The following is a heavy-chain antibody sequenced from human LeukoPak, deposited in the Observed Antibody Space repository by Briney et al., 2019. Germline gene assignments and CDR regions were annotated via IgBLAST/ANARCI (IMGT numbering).Heavy chain of an antibody. CDR2: ISSNGGST. CDR1: GFTFSSYA. J-gene: IGHJ5*02. D-gene: IGHD1-26*01. Sequence: GESLKISCSASGFTFSSYAMHWVRQAPGKGLEYVSAISSNGGSTYYADSVKGRFTISRDNSKNTLYLQMSSLRAEDTAVYYCVKDIQAREVQTTWGQGTLVTVSS. V-gene: IGHV3-64D*06. CDR3: VKDIQAREVQTT.